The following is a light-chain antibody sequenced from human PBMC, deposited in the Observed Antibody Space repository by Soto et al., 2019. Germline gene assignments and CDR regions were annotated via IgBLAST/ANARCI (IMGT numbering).Light chain of an antibody. J-gene: IGLJ2*01. V-gene: IGLV1-47*01. CDR3: AAWDASLSAQV. CDR1: SSNIGRNY. Sequence: QSVLTQPPSASGTPGQRVTISCSGSSSNIGRNYVYWYQQLPGTAPKLLIYRNNQRPSGVPDRFSGSTSGSSASLAISGLRPEDDADYYCAAWDASLSAQVFGGGTKLTVL. CDR2: RNN.